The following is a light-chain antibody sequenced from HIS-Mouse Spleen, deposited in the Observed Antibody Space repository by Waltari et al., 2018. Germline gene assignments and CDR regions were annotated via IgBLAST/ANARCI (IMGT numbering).Light chain of an antibody. CDR1: SLSSYY. CDR3: NSRDSSGNHVV. Sequence: SSELTQDPAVSVALGQTVRITCQGDSLSSYYASWYQQKPGQATVLVIYGKNNRPSGIPDRFSGSSSGNTASLTITGAQAEDEADYYCNSRDSSGNHVVFGGGTKLTVL. CDR2: GKN. J-gene: IGLJ2*01. V-gene: IGLV3-19*01.